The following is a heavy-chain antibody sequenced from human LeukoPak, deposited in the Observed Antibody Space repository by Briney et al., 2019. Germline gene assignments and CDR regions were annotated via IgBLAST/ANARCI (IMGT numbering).Heavy chain of an antibody. CDR1: GFTFSSHA. V-gene: IGHV3-23*01. Sequence: PGGSLRLSCAASGFTFSSHAMNWVRQAPGKGLEWVSSISGGGESTYYADSVKGRFTASRDNSKNTLYLQINSLRGEDTAVYYCAKGKYSSGGVPDYWGQGTQVTVSS. D-gene: IGHD6-19*01. CDR3: AKGKYSSGGVPDY. J-gene: IGHJ4*02. CDR2: ISGGGEST.